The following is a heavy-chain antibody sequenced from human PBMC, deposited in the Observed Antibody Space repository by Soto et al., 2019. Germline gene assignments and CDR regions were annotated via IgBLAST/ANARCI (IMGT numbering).Heavy chain of an antibody. CDR2: IIPIFGTA. J-gene: IGHJ6*02. CDR1: GGTFSSYA. V-gene: IGHV1-69*06. Sequence: ASVKVSCKASGGTFSSYAISWVRQAPGQGLEWMGGIIPIFGTANYAQKFQGRVTITADKSTSTAYMELSSLRSEDTAVYYCARGLQLLGRGPYGMDVWGQGTTVTVSS. D-gene: IGHD2-2*01. CDR3: ARGLQLLGRGPYGMDV.